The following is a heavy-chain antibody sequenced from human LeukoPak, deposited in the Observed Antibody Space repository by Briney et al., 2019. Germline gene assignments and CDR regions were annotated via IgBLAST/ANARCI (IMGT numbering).Heavy chain of an antibody. CDR2: IYHSGST. V-gene: IGHV4-4*02. D-gene: IGHD6-13*01. Sequence: PSGTLSLTCAVSGGSISSSNWWSWVRPPPGKGLEWIGEIYHSGSTNYNPSLKSRVTISVDKSKNQFSLKLSSVTAADTAVYYCARDIAAAGKGNWFDPWGQGTLVTVSS. J-gene: IGHJ5*02. CDR3: ARDIAAAGKGNWFDP. CDR1: GGSISSSNW.